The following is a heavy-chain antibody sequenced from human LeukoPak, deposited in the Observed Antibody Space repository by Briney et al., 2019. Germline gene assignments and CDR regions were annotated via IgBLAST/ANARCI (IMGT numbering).Heavy chain of an antibody. CDR2: INPNSGGT. CDR3: ARYLKEGGAGKWELFLRGAAPRVAFDI. D-gene: IGHD1-26*01. V-gene: IGHV1-2*04. J-gene: IGHJ3*02. CDR1: GYTFTGYY. Sequence: ASVKVSCKASGYTFTGYYMHWVRQAPGQGLEWMGWINPNSGGTNYAQKFQGWVTMTRDTSISTAYMELSRLRSDDTAVYYCARYLKEGGAGKWELFLRGAAPRVAFDIGGQGPRATVS.